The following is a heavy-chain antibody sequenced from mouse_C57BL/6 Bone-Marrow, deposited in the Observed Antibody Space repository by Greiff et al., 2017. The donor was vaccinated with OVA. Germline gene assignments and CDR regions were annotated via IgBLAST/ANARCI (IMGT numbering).Heavy chain of an antibody. V-gene: IGHV1-81*01. CDR1: GYTFTSYG. CDR2: IYPRSGNT. D-gene: IGHD1-1*01. J-gene: IGHJ3*01. Sequence: VKLMESGAELARPGASVKLSCKASGYTFTSYGISWVKQRTGQGLEWIGEIYPRSGNTSYNEKFKGKATLTADKSSSTAYMELRSLTSEDSAVYFCASDYYGSPFAYWGQGTLVTVSA. CDR3: ASDYYGSPFAY.